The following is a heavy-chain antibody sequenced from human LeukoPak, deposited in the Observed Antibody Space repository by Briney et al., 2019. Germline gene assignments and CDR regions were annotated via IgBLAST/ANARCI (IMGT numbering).Heavy chain of an antibody. CDR3: AKDLEVTAVAVLDY. CDR2: ISYDGSNK. J-gene: IGHJ4*02. CDR1: GFTFSSYG. Sequence: GGSLRFSCAASGFTFSSYGMHWVRQAPGKGLEWVAVISYDGSNKYYADSVKGRFTISRDNSKNTLYLQMNSLRAEDTAVYYCAKDLEVTAVAVLDYWGQGTLVTVSS. D-gene: IGHD6-19*01. V-gene: IGHV3-30*18.